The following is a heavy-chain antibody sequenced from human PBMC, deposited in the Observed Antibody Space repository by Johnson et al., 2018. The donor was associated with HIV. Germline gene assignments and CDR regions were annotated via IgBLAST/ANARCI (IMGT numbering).Heavy chain of an antibody. CDR3: ARDRPIAPFDI. CDR1: GFTFSSYG. D-gene: IGHD3-22*01. J-gene: IGHJ3*02. CDR2: IWYDGSNK. Sequence: QMLLVESGGDVVQPGGSLRLSCAASGFTFSSYGMHWVRQAPAKGLEWVAVIWYDGSNKYYADSVKGRFTISRDNSKNTLYLQMNSLRAEDTAVYYCARDRPIAPFDIWGQVTMVTVSS. V-gene: IGHV3-33*01.